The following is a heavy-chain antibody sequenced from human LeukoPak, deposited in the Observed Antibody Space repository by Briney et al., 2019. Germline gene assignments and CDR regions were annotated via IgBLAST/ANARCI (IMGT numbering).Heavy chain of an antibody. Sequence: LGGSLRLSCAASGFTFSDYYMSWIRQAPGKGLEWVSYISSSGSTIYYADSVKGRFTISRDNAKNSLYLQMNSLRAEDTAVYYCARGPPSYDFWSGYYMGAFDIWGQGTMVTVSS. CDR1: GFTFSDYY. J-gene: IGHJ3*02. V-gene: IGHV3-11*04. CDR3: ARGPPSYDFWSGYYMGAFDI. D-gene: IGHD3-3*01. CDR2: ISSSGSTI.